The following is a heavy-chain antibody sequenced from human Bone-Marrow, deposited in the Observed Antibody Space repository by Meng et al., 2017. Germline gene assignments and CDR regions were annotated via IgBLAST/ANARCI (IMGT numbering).Heavy chain of an antibody. D-gene: IGHD3-10*01. CDR2: ITGSETPTTLA. J-gene: IGHJ4*02. V-gene: IGHV3-23*01. CDR3: GGVRGVDRGAQY. CDR1: GLTFSTSA. Sequence: GESLKISCDVSGLTFSTSAVNWVRRAPGKGLEYVASITGSETPTTLAFHADSVRGRVTISRDDSRSSLYLQMNNLRVDDTAVYYCGGVRGVDRGAQYWGQGVPVTVSS.